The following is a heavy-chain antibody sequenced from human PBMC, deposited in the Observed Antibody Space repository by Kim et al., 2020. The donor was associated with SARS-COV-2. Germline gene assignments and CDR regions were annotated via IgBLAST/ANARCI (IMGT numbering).Heavy chain of an antibody. J-gene: IGHJ4*02. D-gene: IGHD3-9*01. CDR3: ASILGVLRYFDWSPSRGYFDY. V-gene: IGHV4-39*01. CDR2: IYYSGST. Sequence: SETLSLTCTVSGGSISSSSYYWGWIRQPPGKGLEWIGSIYYSGSTYYNPSLKSRVTISVDTSKNQFSLKLSSVTAADTAVYSCASILGVLRYFDWSPSRGYFDYWGQGTLVTVSS. CDR1: GGSISSSSYY.